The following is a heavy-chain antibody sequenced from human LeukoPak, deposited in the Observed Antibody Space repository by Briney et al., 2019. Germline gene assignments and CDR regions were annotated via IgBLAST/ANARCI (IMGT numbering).Heavy chain of an antibody. CDR2: MNPNSGNT. CDR1: GYTFTSYD. V-gene: IGHV1-8*01. Sequence: ASVKVSCKASGYTFTSYDINWVRQATGQGLEWMGWMNPNSGNTGYARKFQGRVTMTRDTSIRTAYMELRSLTSEDTAIYYCVRDGEGVAISVNFWFDPWGQGTLVTVSS. J-gene: IGHJ5*02. D-gene: IGHD3-10*01. CDR3: VRDGEGVAISVNFWFDP.